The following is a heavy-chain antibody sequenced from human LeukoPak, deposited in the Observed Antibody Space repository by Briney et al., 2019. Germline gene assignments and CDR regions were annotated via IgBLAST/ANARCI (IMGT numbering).Heavy chain of an antibody. CDR1: GYTLSELS. CDR2: IIPIFGTA. D-gene: IGHD4-17*01. V-gene: IGHV1-69*05. J-gene: IGHJ4*02. CDR3: ASPPSSTVTDDMVFDY. Sequence: GASVKVSCKVSGYTLSELSMHWVRQAPGQGLEWMGGIIPIFGTANYAQKFQGRVTITTDESTSTAYMELSSLRSEDTAVYYCASPPSSTVTDDMVFDYWGQGTLVTVSS.